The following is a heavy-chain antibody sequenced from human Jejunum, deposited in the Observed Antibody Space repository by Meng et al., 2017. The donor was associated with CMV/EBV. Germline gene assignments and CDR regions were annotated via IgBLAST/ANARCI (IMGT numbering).Heavy chain of an antibody. CDR3: VRVVATEDY. CDR1: GFTISTYR. D-gene: IGHD5-12*01. CDR2: IKKDGTGM. V-gene: IGHV3-7*01. Sequence: SCAVSGFTISTYRMGWVHQAPGKEPAWVANIKKDGTGMYYADSVRGRFTISRDNAKNSLYLQMNSLGVDDTAVYYCVRVVATEDYWGQGTLVTVSS. J-gene: IGHJ4*02.